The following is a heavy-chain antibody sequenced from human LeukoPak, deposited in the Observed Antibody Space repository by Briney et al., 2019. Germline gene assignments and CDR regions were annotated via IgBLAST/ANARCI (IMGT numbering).Heavy chain of an antibody. J-gene: IGHJ4*01. V-gene: IGHV4-39*01. Sequence: SETLSLTCTVSGGSISSSSYYWGSIRPPPGKGLEWIGTIYYSGRTSYNPSLNSRATISVDTSKTQFSLKLSSVNAADTAVYNCARQGSGNYLSPVNYWGHGTLVTVSS. CDR2: IYYSGRT. CDR1: GGSISSSSYY. D-gene: IGHD1-26*01. CDR3: ARQGSGNYLSPVNY.